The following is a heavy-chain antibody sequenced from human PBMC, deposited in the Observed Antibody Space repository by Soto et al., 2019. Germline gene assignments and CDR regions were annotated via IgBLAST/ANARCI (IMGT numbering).Heavy chain of an antibody. CDR2: INSDGSST. CDR1: GFTFSSYW. CDR3: AKARCYTTDSYDLDS. J-gene: IGHJ5*01. D-gene: IGHD3-16*01. V-gene: IGHV3-74*03. Sequence: GGSLRLSCAASGFTFSSYWMHWVRQVPGKGLVWVSRINSDGSSTTYADSVKGRFTVSRDNSKNTLYLQMNSLRAEDTAMYYCAKARCYTTDSYDLDSWGQGTLVTVSS.